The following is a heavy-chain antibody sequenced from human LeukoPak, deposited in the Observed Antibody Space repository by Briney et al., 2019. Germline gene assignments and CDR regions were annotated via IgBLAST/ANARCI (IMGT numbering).Heavy chain of an antibody. V-gene: IGHV4-4*02. CDR3: SRESGAFSPFGF. D-gene: IGHD1-26*01. CDR1: GGSILTTNW. Sequence: SSGTLSLTCAVSGGSILTTNWWSWVRQPPGKGLEWIGEVHLSGASNYNPSLKSRVNMSIDKSKNQLSLELTSVTAADTAIYYCSRESGAFSPFGFWGQGTLVTVSS. J-gene: IGHJ4*02. CDR2: VHLSGAS.